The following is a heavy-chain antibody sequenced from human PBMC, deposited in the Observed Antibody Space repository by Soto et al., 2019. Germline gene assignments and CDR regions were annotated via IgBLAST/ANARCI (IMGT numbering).Heavy chain of an antibody. CDR1: GFTFSNYA. Sequence: PGGSLRLSCAASGFTFSNYAMSWVRQAPGKGLERVSAFSGSSVSTYYADSVRGRFTISRDNSKNTLYLQMSSLTAEDTAIYYCAAYYYGSGSYSPAWGQGTLVTVSS. CDR2: FSGSSVST. J-gene: IGHJ5*02. D-gene: IGHD3-10*01. CDR3: AAYYYGSGSYSPA. V-gene: IGHV3-23*01.